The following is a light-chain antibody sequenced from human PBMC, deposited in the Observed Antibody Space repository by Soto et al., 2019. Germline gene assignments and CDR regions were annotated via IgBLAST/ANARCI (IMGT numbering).Light chain of an antibody. CDR1: HTFSNSF. J-gene: IGKJ5*01. V-gene: IGKV3-20*01. Sequence: SPGTLSLSPGERATLSCRAIHTFSNSFLSWFQQIPGQAPRLLIYGASMRATGIPDRFSGSGSGTDFTLTISRLEPEDFAVYYCQQCGSSSTFGQGTRLEIK. CDR3: QQCGSSST. CDR2: GAS.